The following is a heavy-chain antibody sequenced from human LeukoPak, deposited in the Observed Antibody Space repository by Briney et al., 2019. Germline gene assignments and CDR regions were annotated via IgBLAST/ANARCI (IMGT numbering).Heavy chain of an antibody. Sequence: GTSLRLSCAASGFTFSDYGMHWVRQAPGRGLEWVAIISNDGSNEYYVDSVKGRFTISRDNNKNFLYLQMNSLRSEDTALYYCARGVPGSSSWDYFDYWGQGTLVTVSS. CDR3: ARGVPGSSSWDYFDY. CDR2: ISNDGSNE. V-gene: IGHV3-30*03. CDR1: GFTFSDYG. J-gene: IGHJ4*02. D-gene: IGHD6-13*01.